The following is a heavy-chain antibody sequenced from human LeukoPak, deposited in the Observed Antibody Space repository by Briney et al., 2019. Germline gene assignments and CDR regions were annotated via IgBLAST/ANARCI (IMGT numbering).Heavy chain of an antibody. Sequence: GGSLRLSCAASGFTFSSYAMSWVRQAPGKGLEWVSAISGSGGSTYYADSVKGRFTISRDNSKNTLYLQMNSLRAEDTAVYYCAKSALRYGPKRGDYFDYWGREPWSPSPQ. CDR3: AKSALRYGPKRGDYFDY. V-gene: IGHV3-23*01. CDR2: ISGSGGST. CDR1: GFTFSSYA. J-gene: IGHJ4*02. D-gene: IGHD4-17*01.